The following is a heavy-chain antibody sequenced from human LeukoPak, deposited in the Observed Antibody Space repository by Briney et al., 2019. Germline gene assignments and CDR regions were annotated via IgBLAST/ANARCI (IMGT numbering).Heavy chain of an antibody. Sequence: ASVKVSCKASGYTFTSYGITWVRQAPGQGLEWMGWISACNGNTNYAQRLQGRVTMTTDTSTSTAYMELRSLRSDDTAVYYCARDSADCGGGSCYSAEYFQHWGQGTLVTVSS. D-gene: IGHD2-15*01. CDR2: ISACNGNT. V-gene: IGHV1-18*01. CDR3: ARDSADCGGGSCYSAEYFQH. J-gene: IGHJ1*01. CDR1: GYTFTSYG.